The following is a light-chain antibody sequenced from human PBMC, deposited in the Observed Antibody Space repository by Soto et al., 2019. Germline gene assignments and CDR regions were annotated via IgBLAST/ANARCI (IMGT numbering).Light chain of an antibody. J-gene: IGKJ4*01. CDR2: KAS. CDR3: QQYDSYSLT. Sequence: DIQMTQSPSIASASVGDSVTITCRASQSISTWLAWYQQKPGKAPKVLIYKASSLESGVPSRFSGSGSGTEFTLTICSLQPDDFATYYCQQYDSYSLTFGGGTKVDIK. V-gene: IGKV1-5*03. CDR1: QSISTW.